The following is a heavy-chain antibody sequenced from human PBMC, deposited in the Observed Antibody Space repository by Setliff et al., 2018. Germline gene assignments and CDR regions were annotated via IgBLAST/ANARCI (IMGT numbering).Heavy chain of an antibody. Sequence: SETLSLTCTVSGGSISPYFWSWIRQSPGKGLEWIGYIYHNGNTNFNPSLKTRVTMSVDTSKNQFALNLRSVTAADTAVYYCARDRTAYSYGLDVWGQGTTVTVSS. J-gene: IGHJ6*02. CDR2: IYHNGNT. D-gene: IGHD5-18*01. CDR3: ARDRTAYSYGLDV. CDR1: GGSISPYF. V-gene: IGHV4-59*01.